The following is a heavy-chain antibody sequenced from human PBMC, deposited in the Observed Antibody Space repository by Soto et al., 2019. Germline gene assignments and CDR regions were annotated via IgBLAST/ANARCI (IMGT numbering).Heavy chain of an antibody. J-gene: IGHJ5*02. CDR2: IIPIFGTA. CDR3: AREKGYCSGGSCRNWFEP. V-gene: IGHV1-69*06. D-gene: IGHD2-15*01. CDR1: GGTFSSYA. Sequence: GASVKVFCKASGGTFSSYAISWVRQAPGQGLEWMGGIIPIFGTANYAQKFQGRVTITADKSTSTAYMELSSLRSEDTAVYYCAREKGYCSGGSCRNWFEPWGQGTLLTVSS.